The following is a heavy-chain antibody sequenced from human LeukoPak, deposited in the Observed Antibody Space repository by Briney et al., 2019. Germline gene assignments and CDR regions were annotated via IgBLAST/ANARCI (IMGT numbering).Heavy chain of an antibody. CDR1: EYTFSVYH. D-gene: IGHD5-12*01. CDR2: INPSGGST. CDR3: ARGSNSGYDYNYYYGMDV. J-gene: IGHJ6*02. Sequence: GASVKVSCKASEYTFSVYHIHWVRQAPGQGLEWMGIINPSGGSTSYAQKFQGRVTMTRDTSTSTVYMELSSLRSEDTAVYYCARGSNSGYDYNYYYGMDVWGQGTTVTVSS. V-gene: IGHV1-46*01.